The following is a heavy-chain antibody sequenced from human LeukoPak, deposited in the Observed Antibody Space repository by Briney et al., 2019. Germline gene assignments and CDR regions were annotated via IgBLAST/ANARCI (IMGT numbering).Heavy chain of an antibody. Sequence: GRSLRLSCAASGFTFSSYAMSWVRQAPGKGLEWVSAISGSGGSTYYADSVKGRFTISRDNSKNTLYLQMNSLRAEDTAVYYCAKAMKNTYYYDWGQGTLVTVSS. D-gene: IGHD3-10*01. CDR3: AKAMKNTYYYD. CDR1: GFTFSSYA. J-gene: IGHJ4*02. CDR2: ISGSGGST. V-gene: IGHV3-23*01.